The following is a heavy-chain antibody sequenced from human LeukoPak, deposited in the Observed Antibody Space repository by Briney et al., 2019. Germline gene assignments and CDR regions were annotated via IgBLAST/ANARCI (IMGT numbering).Heavy chain of an antibody. J-gene: IGHJ4*02. CDR1: GGTFSSYA. D-gene: IGHD3-16*01. Sequence: GSSVKVSCKASGGTFSSYAISWVRQAPGQGLEWMGGIIPIFGTAIYAQKFQGRVTITTDESTSTAYMELSSLRSEDTAVYYCARESFGVHNPGFDYWGQGTLVTVSS. CDR2: IIPIFGTA. V-gene: IGHV1-69*05. CDR3: ARESFGVHNPGFDY.